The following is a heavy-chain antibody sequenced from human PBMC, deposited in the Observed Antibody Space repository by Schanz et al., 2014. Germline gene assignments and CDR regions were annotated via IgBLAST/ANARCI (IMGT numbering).Heavy chain of an antibody. Sequence: QVQLVQSGAELKNPGASVKVSCKASGYSFSAYYIHWMRQAPGQGLEWMGWISAYNGNTNYAQKLQGRVTMTTDTSTSTAYMELRSLRSDDTAVYYCARLSSSSVAYFDYWGQGTLVTVSS. D-gene: IGHD6-6*01. CDR1: GYSFSAYY. J-gene: IGHJ4*02. V-gene: IGHV1-18*04. CDR3: ARLSSSSVAYFDY. CDR2: ISAYNGNT.